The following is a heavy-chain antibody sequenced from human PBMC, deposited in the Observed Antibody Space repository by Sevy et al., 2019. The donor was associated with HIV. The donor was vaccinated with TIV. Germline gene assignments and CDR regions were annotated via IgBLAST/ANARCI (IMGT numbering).Heavy chain of an antibody. D-gene: IGHD2-8*01. V-gene: IGHV3-30*02. CDR3: AKNTAAVGVGGFDY. Sequence: GGSLRLSCAASGFTFSYSGMHWVRQAPGKGLEWLTFIQFDGSSQYYADSVKGRFTILRDNSKNTLYLQMNSLRGDDTAVYYCAKNTAAVGVGGFDYWGQGALVTVSP. CDR2: IQFDGSSQ. CDR1: GFTFSYSG. J-gene: IGHJ4*02.